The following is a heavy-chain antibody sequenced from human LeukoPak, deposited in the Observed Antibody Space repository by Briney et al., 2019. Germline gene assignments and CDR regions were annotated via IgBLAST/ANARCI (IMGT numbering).Heavy chain of an antibody. V-gene: IGHV1-69*13. CDR1: GGTFSSYA. CDR3: VGGAPNWGFDF. J-gene: IGHJ4*02. CDR2: IIPIFGTA. D-gene: IGHD7-27*01. Sequence: SVKVSCKASGGTFSSYAISWVRQAPGQGLEWMGGIIPIFGTANYAQKFQGRVTITADESTSTAYMELSSLRSEDTAVYYCVGGAPNWGFDFWGQGTLVIVSS.